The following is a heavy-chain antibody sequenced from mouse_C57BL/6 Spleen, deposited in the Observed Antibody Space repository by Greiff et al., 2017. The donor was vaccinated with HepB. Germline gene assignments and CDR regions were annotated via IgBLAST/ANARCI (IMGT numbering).Heavy chain of an antibody. D-gene: IGHD2-4*01. CDR3: ARAYYDLYYYAMDY. Sequence: EVKLEESGPGMVKPSQSLSLTCTVTGYSITSGYDWHWIRHFPGNKLEWMGYISYSGSTNYNPSLKSRISITHDTSKNHFFLKLNSVTTEDTATYYCARAYYDLYYYAMDYWGQGTSVTVSS. CDR1: GYSITSGYD. J-gene: IGHJ4*01. CDR2: ISYSGST. V-gene: IGHV3-1*01.